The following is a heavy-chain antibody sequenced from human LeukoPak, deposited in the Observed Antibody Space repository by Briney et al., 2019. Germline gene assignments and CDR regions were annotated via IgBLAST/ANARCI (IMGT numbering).Heavy chain of an antibody. V-gene: IGHV1-46*01. D-gene: IGHD3-22*01. Sequence: ASVKVSCKASGYTFTSYYMHWVRQAPGQGLEWMGIINPSGGSTSYAQKFQGRVTMTRDTSISTAYMELSRLRSDDTAVYYCATEYYYDSSGYCWGQGTLVTVSS. CDR2: INPSGGST. CDR1: GYTFTSYY. CDR3: ATEYYYDSSGYC. J-gene: IGHJ4*02.